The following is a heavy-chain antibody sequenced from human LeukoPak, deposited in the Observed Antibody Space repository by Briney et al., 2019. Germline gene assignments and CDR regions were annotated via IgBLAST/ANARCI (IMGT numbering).Heavy chain of an antibody. V-gene: IGHV4-61*02. Sequence: SETLSLTCTVSSGSISSGSYYWSWIRQPAGKGLEWIGRIYTTGSTNYNPSLKSRVTILLDTSKNQFSLKLSSVTAADTAVYYCARVAGSVAAFVWGQGTLVTVSS. J-gene: IGHJ3*01. D-gene: IGHD6-19*01. CDR1: SGSISSGSYY. CDR2: IYTTGST. CDR3: ARVAGSVAAFV.